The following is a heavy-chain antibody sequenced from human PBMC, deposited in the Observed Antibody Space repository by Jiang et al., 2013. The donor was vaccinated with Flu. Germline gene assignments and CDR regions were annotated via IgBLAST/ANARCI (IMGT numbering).Heavy chain of an antibody. CDR3: ARAYLYQFDY. CDR1: GDSISSYY. CDR2: FYFSGST. D-gene: IGHD2-2*01. Sequence: GPGLVKPSETLSLTCTVSGDSISSYYWNWIRQPPGKGLEWIGYFYFSGSTNYNPSLKSRVTISVDTSKNQFSLKLSSVTAADTAVYYCARAYLYQFDYVGPGNPG. J-gene: IGHJ4*02. V-gene: IGHV4-59*08.